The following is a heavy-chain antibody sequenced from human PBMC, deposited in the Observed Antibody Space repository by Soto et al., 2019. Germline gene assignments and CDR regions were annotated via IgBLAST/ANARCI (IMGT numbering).Heavy chain of an antibody. CDR1: GFSLSNAGLG. V-gene: IGHV2-26*01. CDR2: IFSNDEK. Sequence: QVTVKESGPVLVKPTETLTLTCTVSGFSLSNAGLGVSWIRQPPGNALEWLAHIFSNDEKSYSTSLKSRLTISKDTSKSQVVHSMTNMDPVDTAAYYCASTYGSRRYWCEPWGQSTLVTVSS. D-gene: IGHD3-10*01. CDR3: ASTYGSRRYWCEP. J-gene: IGHJ5*02.